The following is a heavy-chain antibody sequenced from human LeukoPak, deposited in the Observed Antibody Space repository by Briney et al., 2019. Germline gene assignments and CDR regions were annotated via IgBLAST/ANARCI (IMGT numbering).Heavy chain of an antibody. J-gene: IGHJ3*02. CDR1: GYTFTNYY. D-gene: IGHD3-3*01. Sequence: ASVKVSCKASGYTFTNYYMHWVRQAPGQGLEWVGIIIPGGGSTSYAQKFQGRVTMTRDTSTNTVYMELSSLRSEDTAVYYCARAYYDFWSGSDHDAFDIWGQGTMVTVSS. V-gene: IGHV1-46*01. CDR3: ARAYYDFWSGSDHDAFDI. CDR2: IIPGGGST.